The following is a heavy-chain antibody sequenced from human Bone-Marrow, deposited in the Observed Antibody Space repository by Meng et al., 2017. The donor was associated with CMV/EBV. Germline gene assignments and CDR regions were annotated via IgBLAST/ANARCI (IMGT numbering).Heavy chain of an antibody. Sequence: ASVKVSCKASGYTFTSYYMSWVRQAPGQGLEWMGIINPSGGSTSYAQKFQGRVTMTRDTSTSTVHMELSSLRSEDKAVYHCARGTPNKECSNGVCYSRRYYYYGMDVWGQGTTVTVSS. CDR1: GYTFTSYY. D-gene: IGHD2-8*01. J-gene: IGHJ6*02. V-gene: IGHV1-46*01. CDR3: ARGTPNKECSNGVCYSRRYYYYGMDV. CDR2: INPSGGST.